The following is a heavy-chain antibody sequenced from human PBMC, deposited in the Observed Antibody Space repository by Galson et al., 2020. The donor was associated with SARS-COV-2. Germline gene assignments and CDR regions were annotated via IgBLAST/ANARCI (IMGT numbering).Heavy chain of an antibody. CDR2: ISAYNGNT. Sequence: ASVKVSCKASGYTFTSYGISWVRQAPGQGLEWMGWISAYNGNTNYAQKLQGRVTMTTDTSTSTAYMELRSLRSDDTAVYYCARGNGYYGSGSYGMDVWGQGTTVTVSS. D-gene: IGHD3-10*01. CDR3: ARGNGYYGSGSYGMDV. J-gene: IGHJ6*02. CDR1: GYTFTSYG. V-gene: IGHV1-18*04.